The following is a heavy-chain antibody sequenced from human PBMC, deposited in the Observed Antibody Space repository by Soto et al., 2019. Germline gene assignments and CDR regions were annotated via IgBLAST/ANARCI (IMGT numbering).Heavy chain of an antibody. CDR3: AKEDVWFAKDY. Sequence: SLRLSCVASGFTFSGYGMHWVRQAPGKGLEWLAVISHDGSDKYYADSVRGRFTISRDNSENTLYLQMNSLRPEDTAVYYCAKEDVWFAKDYWGQG. CDR1: GFTFSGYG. D-gene: IGHD3-10*01. J-gene: IGHJ4*02. CDR2: ISHDGSDK. V-gene: IGHV3-30*18.